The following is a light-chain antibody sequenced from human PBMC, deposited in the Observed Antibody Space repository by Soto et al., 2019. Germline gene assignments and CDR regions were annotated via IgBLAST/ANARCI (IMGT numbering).Light chain of an antibody. CDR2: DAS. V-gene: IGKV3-20*01. CDR1: QSVRSH. CDR3: QQYGSSPWT. J-gene: IGKJ1*01. Sequence: EIVMTQSPATLSLSPGDRATLSCRASQSVRSHLAWLQQKPGQPPRLLIYDASSRPTDIPARFSGSGSGTDFTLTISSLEPEDFAVYYCQQYGSSPWTFGQGTKVDIK.